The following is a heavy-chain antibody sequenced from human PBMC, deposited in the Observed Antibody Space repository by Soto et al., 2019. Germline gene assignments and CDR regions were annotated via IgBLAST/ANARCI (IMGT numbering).Heavy chain of an antibody. J-gene: IGHJ4*02. Sequence: LRLSCAASGFTFSSYAMSWVRQAPGKGLEWVSAISGSGGSTYYADSVKGRFTISRDNSKNTLYLQMNSLRAEDTAVYYCAKEPRGNLNYGDYDWGQGTLVTVSS. CDR3: AKEPRGNLNYGDYD. CDR1: GFTFSSYA. D-gene: IGHD4-17*01. CDR2: ISGSGGST. V-gene: IGHV3-23*01.